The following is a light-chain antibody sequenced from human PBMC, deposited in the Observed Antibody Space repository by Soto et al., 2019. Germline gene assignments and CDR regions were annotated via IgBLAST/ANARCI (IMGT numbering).Light chain of an antibody. V-gene: IGKV1-27*01. CDR2: AAS. CDR1: QDIRNF. CDR3: QKYSSVPV. J-gene: IGKJ3*01. Sequence: DIPMTQSPTSLSASVGDRVTITCRASQDIRNFVAWYQQKPGKAPKLLIYAASTLQSGVPSRFSGSGSGTDFTLTITRLQPEYVATYSCQKYSSVPVFGPGTKVEIK.